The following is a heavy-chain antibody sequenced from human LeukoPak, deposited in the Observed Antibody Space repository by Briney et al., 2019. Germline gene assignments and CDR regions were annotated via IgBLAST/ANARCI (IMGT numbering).Heavy chain of an antibody. D-gene: IGHD6-19*01. CDR2: ISSSGSTI. Sequence: GSLRLSCAASGFTFSDYYMSWIRQAPGKGLEWVSYISSSGSTIYYADSVKGRFTISRDNAKNSLYLQMNSLRAEDTAVYYCAREGVWAYSSGWPGAFDIWGQGTMVTVSS. V-gene: IGHV3-11*04. CDR3: AREGVWAYSSGWPGAFDI. J-gene: IGHJ3*02. CDR1: GFTFSDYY.